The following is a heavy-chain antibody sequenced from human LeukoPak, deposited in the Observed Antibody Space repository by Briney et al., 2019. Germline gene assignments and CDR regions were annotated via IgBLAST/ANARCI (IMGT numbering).Heavy chain of an antibody. CDR2: ISSSSSYI. CDR1: GFTFSSYS. CDR3: ALLFSGSYTPSDS. D-gene: IGHD1-26*01. J-gene: IGHJ4*02. Sequence: PGGSLRLSCAASGFTFSSYSMNWVRQAPGKGLEWVSSISSSSSYIYYADSVKGRFTISRDNAKNSLYLQMNSLRAEDTAVYYCALLFSGSYTPSDSWGQGPLVPVPS. V-gene: IGHV3-21*01.